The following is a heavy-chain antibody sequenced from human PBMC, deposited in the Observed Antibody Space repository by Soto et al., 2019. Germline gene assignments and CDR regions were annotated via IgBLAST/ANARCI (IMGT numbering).Heavy chain of an antibody. J-gene: IGHJ4*02. V-gene: IGHV1-69*13. CDR3: ARSPSIAVAGLFDY. Sequence: GTSGKFSCKASGGTFSSYAIGWVRQGAGQGLEWMGGIIPIFGTANYAQKFQGRVTITADESTSTAYMELSSLRSEDTAVYYCARSPSIAVAGLFDYWGQGTLVTVSS. D-gene: IGHD6-19*01. CDR1: GGTFSSYA. CDR2: IIPIFGTA.